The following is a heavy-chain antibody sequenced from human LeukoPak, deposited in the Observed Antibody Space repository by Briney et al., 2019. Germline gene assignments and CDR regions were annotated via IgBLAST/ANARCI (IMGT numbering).Heavy chain of an antibody. Sequence: ASVKVSCKASGYTFTGYYMHWVRQAPGQGLEWMGWINPNSGGTNYAQKFQGRVTMTRDTSISTAYMELSRLRSDDTAVYYCARDFMRVAVVAARSGGYWGQGTLVTVSS. CDR3: ARDFMRVAVVAARSGGY. D-gene: IGHD2-15*01. CDR2: INPNSGGT. V-gene: IGHV1-2*02. J-gene: IGHJ4*02. CDR1: GYTFTGYY.